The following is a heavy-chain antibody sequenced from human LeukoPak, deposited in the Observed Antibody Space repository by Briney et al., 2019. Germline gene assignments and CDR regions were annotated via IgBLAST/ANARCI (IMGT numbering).Heavy chain of an antibody. V-gene: IGHV1-46*01. D-gene: IGHD3-10*01. Sequence: ASVKVSCKASGYIFTNYYMHWVRQAPGQGLEWMGTINPSGGSTTYAQKSQGRVTMTRDTSTSTVYMELSSLRSEDTAVYYCARDHGSAYYRAPRHWGQGTLVTVSS. CDR1: GYIFTNYY. CDR2: INPSGGST. J-gene: IGHJ4*02. CDR3: ARDHGSAYYRAPRH.